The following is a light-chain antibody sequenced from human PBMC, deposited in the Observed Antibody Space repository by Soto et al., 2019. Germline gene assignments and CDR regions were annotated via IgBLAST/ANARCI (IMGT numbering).Light chain of an antibody. V-gene: IGLV3-1*01. J-gene: IGLJ2*01. CDR3: QAWDSSTVV. CDR1: KLGDKY. Sequence: SYELTQPPSVSVSPGQTASITCSGDKLGDKYACWYQQRPGQSPVLVIYQDRKRPSGIPERFSGSNSGNTATLTISRTQAMDEADYYCQAWDSSTVVFGGGTKVTVL. CDR2: QDR.